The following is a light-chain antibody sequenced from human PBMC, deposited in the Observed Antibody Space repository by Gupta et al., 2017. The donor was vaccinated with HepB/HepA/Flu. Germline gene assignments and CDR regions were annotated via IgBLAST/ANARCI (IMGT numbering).Light chain of an antibody. CDR3: VARDDSLRSFV. CDR1: RSNIGSNY. V-gene: IGLV1-47*01. Sequence: QSVLTQPPSASGTPGQRVTISCSGNRSNIGSNYAHWYQQLPGTAPKLLIYRNNQRPSGVTDRFSGSKSGTSASLAISGLLSEDEADYYWVARDDSLRSFVFGTGTKVTVL. CDR2: RNN. J-gene: IGLJ1*01.